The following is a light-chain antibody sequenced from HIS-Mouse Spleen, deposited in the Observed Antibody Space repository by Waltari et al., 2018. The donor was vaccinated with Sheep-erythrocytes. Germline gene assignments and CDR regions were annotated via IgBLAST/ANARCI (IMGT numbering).Light chain of an antibody. Sequence: QSALTQPPSASGSPGQSVTIHCTGTSSDVCGYNYVSWYQQHPGKAPKPMIYEVSQRPSGVPDRCSASKSGNTASLTVSGLQAEDEADYYCSSYAGSNNWVFGGGTRLTVL. J-gene: IGLJ3*02. CDR1: SSDVCGYNY. V-gene: IGLV2-8*01. CDR3: SSYAGSNNWV. CDR2: EVS.